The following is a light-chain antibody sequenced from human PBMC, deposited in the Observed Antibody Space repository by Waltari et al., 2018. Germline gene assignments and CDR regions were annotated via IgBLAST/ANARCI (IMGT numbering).Light chain of an antibody. J-gene: IGLJ1*01. CDR2: EVT. CDR1: RSVVGTYNL. CDR3: CSYVGLGTYV. Sequence: QSGLAQPASASGSPGQSITITCTGPRSVVGTYNLASWYQQRPGQAPRLLIYEVTKRAPGTSDRFSASKSGNTASLSISGLQAQEDEADYYCCSYVGLGTYVFGTGTKVTV. V-gene: IGLV2-23*02.